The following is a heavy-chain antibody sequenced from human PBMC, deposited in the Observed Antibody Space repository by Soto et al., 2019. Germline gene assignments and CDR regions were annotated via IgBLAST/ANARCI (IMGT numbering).Heavy chain of an antibody. Sequence: QVQLVQSGAEVKKPGSSVNVSCKASGGTFSISTISWVRQAPGQGLEWMGGSANSAQKFQGRLTVTADESTITVYLELSSLTSEDTAVYYCAREGPPDIAWFDPWGQGTLVSVSS. CDR1: GGTFSIST. V-gene: IGHV1-69*01. CDR2: SA. D-gene: IGHD2-15*01. CDR3: AREGPPDIAWFDP. J-gene: IGHJ5*02.